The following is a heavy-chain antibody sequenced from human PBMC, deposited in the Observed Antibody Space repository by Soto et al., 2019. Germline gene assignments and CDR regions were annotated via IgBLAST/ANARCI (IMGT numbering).Heavy chain of an antibody. CDR2: ITPNSGGT. V-gene: IGHV1-2*04. CDR3: ARNGGEAVAGTYNWFDP. CDR1: GYTFTGYY. J-gene: IGHJ5*02. Sequence: QVQLVQSGAELKKPGASVKVSCKASGYTFTGYYMHWVRQAPGQGLEWMGWITPNSGGTNYAQKFQGWVTMTRATSISTDYMELRRLRSDDTAVYYGARNGGEAVAGTYNWFDPWGQGTLVTVSS. D-gene: IGHD6-19*01.